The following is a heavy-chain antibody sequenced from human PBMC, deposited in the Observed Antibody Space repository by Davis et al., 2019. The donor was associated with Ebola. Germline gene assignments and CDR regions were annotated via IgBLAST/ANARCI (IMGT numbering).Heavy chain of an antibody. CDR2: ISSDGGDT. CDR1: GFVFHTTA. V-gene: IGHV3-43*02. J-gene: IGHJ4*02. Sequence: PGGSLRLSCAASGFVFHTTAMHWVRQAPGKGLEWVSLISSDGGDTYYGDSVRGRFTISRDNSKNALYLQMNRLTAEDSALYYCAKDKAPVAADGNFDYWGQGTLVTVSS. CDR3: AKDKAPVAADGNFDY. D-gene: IGHD6-19*01.